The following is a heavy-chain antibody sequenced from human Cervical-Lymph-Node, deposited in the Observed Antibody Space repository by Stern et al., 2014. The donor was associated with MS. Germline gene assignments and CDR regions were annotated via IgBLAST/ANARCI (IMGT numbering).Heavy chain of an antibody. CDR2: INTNTGNP. CDR1: GYSFTHFA. D-gene: IGHD4-17*01. CDR3: ARDPHDYGDRFDY. J-gene: IGHJ4*02. V-gene: IGHV7-4-1*02. Sequence: VQLVQSGSEFKKPGASVTVSCKASGYSFTHFALNWVRHAPGQGLQWMGWINTNTGNPSYAQAFTGRFVFSLDTSVSTAYLQISSLKAEDTAVYYCARDPHDYGDRFDYWGQGTLVTVSS.